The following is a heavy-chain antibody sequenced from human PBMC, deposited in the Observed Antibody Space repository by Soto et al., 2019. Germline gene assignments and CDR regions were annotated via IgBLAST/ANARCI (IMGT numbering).Heavy chain of an antibody. CDR3: AGPKTTVVTYDY. CDR1: GFTFSSYA. Sequence: GGSLRLSCAASGFTFSSYAMHWVRQAPGKGLEWVAVISYDGSNKYYADSVKGRFTISRDNSKNTLYLQMNSLRAEDTAVYYCAGPKTTVVTYDYWGQGTLVTVSS. D-gene: IGHD4-17*01. J-gene: IGHJ4*02. V-gene: IGHV3-30-3*01. CDR2: ISYDGSNK.